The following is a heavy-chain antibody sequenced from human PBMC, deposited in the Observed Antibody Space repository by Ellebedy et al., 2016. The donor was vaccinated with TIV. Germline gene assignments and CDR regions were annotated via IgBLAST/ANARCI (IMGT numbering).Heavy chain of an antibody. Sequence: GESLKISCAASGFTFSSYGMHWVRQAPGKGLEWVAVIWYDGSNKYYADSVKGRFTISRDNSKNTVYLQMNSLRREDTAVYYCARGRGSGSFLIDYWGQGTLVTVSS. V-gene: IGHV3-33*01. CDR2: IWYDGSNK. J-gene: IGHJ4*02. D-gene: IGHD1-26*01. CDR1: GFTFSSYG. CDR3: ARGRGSGSFLIDY.